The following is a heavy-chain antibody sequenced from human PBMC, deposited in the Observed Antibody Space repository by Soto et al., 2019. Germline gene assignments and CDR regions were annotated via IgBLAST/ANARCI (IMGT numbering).Heavy chain of an antibody. V-gene: IGHV1-69*15. CDR1: GATFSISV. D-gene: IGHD5-12*01. CDR2: IITMFGTP. CDR3: ARDLRGGYEPGDY. J-gene: IGHJ4*02. Sequence: QVQLVQSGAELKKPGSSVKVSCRASGATFSISVFNWVRQAPGQGLEWVGRIITMFGTPNYSQKFQGRVTIIAEESTSTGYMELNNLRSDDTAIYYCARDLRGGYEPGDYWGQGTQVTVSS.